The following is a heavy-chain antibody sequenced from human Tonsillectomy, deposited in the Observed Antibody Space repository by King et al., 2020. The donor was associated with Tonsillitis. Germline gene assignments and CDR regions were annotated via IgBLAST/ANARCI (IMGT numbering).Heavy chain of an antibody. CDR2: ISYDGSNK. V-gene: IGHV3-30*18. J-gene: IGHJ4*02. D-gene: IGHD6-13*01. CDR1: GFTFSTYG. CDR3: ANDGRERNSWPRNFDT. Sequence: VQLVESGGGVVQPGTSLRLSCAASGFTFSTYGIHWVRQAPGKGLEWVAVISYDGSNKYYADSVKGRFTISRDNSKNTLYLKMDSLRAEDTAVYYCANDGRERNSWPRNFDTWGQGTLVTVSS.